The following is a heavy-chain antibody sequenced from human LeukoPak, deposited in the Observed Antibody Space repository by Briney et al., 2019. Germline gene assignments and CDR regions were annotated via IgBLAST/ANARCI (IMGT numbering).Heavy chain of an antibody. J-gene: IGHJ4*02. CDR3: ARNIGSSQDY. D-gene: IGHD6-13*01. CDR2: ISYSGST. Sequence: SETLSLTCTVSGGSISSNYWNWIRQPPGKGLEWIGYISYSGSTNYNPSLKSRVTISVDTSKNQFSLKLSSVTAADTAVYYCARNIGSSQDYWGQGTLVTVSS. V-gene: IGHV4-59*01. CDR1: GGSISSNY.